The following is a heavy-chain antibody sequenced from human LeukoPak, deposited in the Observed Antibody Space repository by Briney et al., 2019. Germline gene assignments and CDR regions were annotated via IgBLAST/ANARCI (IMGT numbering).Heavy chain of an antibody. Sequence: GGTLRLSCAASGFTFSSYWMHWVRQAPGKGLVWVSHINTDGSSTTYADSVKGRFTISRDNAKKTLYLQMNSLRAEDTAVYYCARGGPLARTTDYWGQGTLVTVSS. D-gene: IGHD1-1*01. CDR2: INTDGSST. CDR3: ARGGPLARTTDY. V-gene: IGHV3-74*01. J-gene: IGHJ4*02. CDR1: GFTFSSYW.